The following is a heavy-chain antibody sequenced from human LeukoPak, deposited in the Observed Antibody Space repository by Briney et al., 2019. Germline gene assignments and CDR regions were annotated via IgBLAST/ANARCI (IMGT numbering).Heavy chain of an antibody. J-gene: IGHJ6*02. D-gene: IGHD3-10*01. V-gene: IGHV1-69*04. Sequence: GASVKVSCKASGGTFSSYAISWVRQAPGQGLEWMGRIIPILGIANYAQKFQGRVTITADKSTSTAYMELSSLRAEDTALYYCAKDVGLSMVRGVITAPDVWGQGTTVTVSS. CDR1: GGTFSSYA. CDR3: AKDVGLSMVRGVITAPDV. CDR2: IIPILGIA.